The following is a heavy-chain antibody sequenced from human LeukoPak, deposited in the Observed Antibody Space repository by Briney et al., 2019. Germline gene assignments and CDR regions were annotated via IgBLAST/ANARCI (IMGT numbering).Heavy chain of an antibody. CDR2: INHSGST. D-gene: IGHD3-16*01. CDR1: GGSFSGYY. CDR3: ASTRIMITFGGVPPLN. V-gene: IGHV4-34*01. Sequence: PSETLFLTCAVYGGSFSGYYWSWIRQPPGKGLEWIGEINHSGSTNYNPSLKSRVTISVDTSKNQFSLKLSSVTAADTAVYYCASTRIMITFGGVPPLNWGQGTLVTVSS. J-gene: IGHJ4*02.